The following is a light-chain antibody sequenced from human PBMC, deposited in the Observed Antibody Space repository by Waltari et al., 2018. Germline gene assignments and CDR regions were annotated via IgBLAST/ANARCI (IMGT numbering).Light chain of an antibody. CDR3: QQSYRTPYT. CDR1: QSINRY. Sequence: DIQMTQSPSSLSASVGDRATFTCRASQSINRYVSWYQRKPGKGPNLLIYGASSLQSGVPPRFTVSGFGTDFNLTITSLYHEYVATYFCQQSYRTPYTFGQGTKLEI. V-gene: IGKV1-39*01. CDR2: GAS. J-gene: IGKJ2*01.